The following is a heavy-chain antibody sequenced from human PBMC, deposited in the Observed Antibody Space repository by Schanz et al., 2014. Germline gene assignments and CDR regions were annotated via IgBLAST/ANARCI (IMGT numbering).Heavy chain of an antibody. CDR2: IWSDGSRT. Sequence: DVQLVESGGTLVRPGGSLRLSCAASGFNFSSHWMTWVRQAPGRGLEWVAFIWSDGSRTYHAESVKGRFTISRDNAKKSVSLQMHSLRGEDTAVYYCARGTHLDLWGQGTLVTVSS. V-gene: IGHV3-7*01. CDR1: GFNFSSHW. CDR3: ARGTHLDL. J-gene: IGHJ5*02.